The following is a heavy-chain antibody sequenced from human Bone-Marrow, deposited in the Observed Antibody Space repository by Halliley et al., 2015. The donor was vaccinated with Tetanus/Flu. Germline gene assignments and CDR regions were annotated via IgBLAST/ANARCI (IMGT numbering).Heavy chain of an antibody. D-gene: IGHD1-26*01. V-gene: IGHV4-30-4*01. Sequence: TLSLTCADSGVSISSGGYYWSWIRQPPGKGLEWIGCIYYSGSTYYNPSLKSRVTISVDTSKNQFSLKMTSVIAADTAAYYCARTSWAKGIGGSVWFAPWGQGTLVIVSS. CDR2: IYYSGST. J-gene: IGHJ5*02. CDR1: GVSISSGGYY. CDR3: ARTSWAKGIGGSVWFAP.